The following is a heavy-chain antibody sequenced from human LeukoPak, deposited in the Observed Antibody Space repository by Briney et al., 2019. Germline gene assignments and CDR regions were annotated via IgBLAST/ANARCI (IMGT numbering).Heavy chain of an antibody. CDR3: AKAASSSWPSYYYGMDV. CDR2: ITGSGGNT. D-gene: IGHD6-13*01. J-gene: IGHJ6*02. Sequence: PGGSLRLSCAASGLLLSSYSMRWVRQPPGKGLEWVSVITGSGGNTYYADSVKGRFTISKDNAKTTVYLQMSSLRVDDTAVYYCAKAASSSWPSYYYGMDVWGQGTTVTVSS. CDR1: GLLLSSYS. V-gene: IGHV3-23*01.